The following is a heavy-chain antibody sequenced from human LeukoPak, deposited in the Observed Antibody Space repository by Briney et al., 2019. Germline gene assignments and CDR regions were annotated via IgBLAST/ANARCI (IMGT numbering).Heavy chain of an antibody. CDR1: GFTFSSYA. CDR2: ISYDGNNA. J-gene: IGHJ4*02. CDR3: ATLASSTVTTYPTDY. V-gene: IGHV3-30*04. Sequence: GRSLRLSCTASGFTFSSYAIHWVRQAPGKGLEWVAVISYDGNNAYYAASVRGRFTISRDNSKNTLSLQMNSLRAEDTAVYYCATLASSTVTTYPTDYWGQGTLVTVSS. D-gene: IGHD4-17*01.